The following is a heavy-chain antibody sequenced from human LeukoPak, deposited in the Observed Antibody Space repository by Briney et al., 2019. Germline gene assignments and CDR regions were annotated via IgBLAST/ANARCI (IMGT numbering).Heavy chain of an antibody. V-gene: IGHV4-34*01. D-gene: IGHD2-15*01. Sequence: SETLSLTCAVYGGSFSGYYWSWIRQPPGKGLEWIGEINHSGSTNYNPSLKSRVTISVDTSKNQFSLKLTSVTAADTAVYYCARVTVEVATTAGGDFDYWGQGTLVTVSS. CDR1: GGSFSGYY. CDR2: INHSGST. CDR3: ARVTVEVATTAGGDFDY. J-gene: IGHJ4*02.